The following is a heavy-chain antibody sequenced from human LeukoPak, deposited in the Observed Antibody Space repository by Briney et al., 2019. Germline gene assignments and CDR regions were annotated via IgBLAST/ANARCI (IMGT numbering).Heavy chain of an antibody. Sequence: GGSLRLSCAASGFTFSSYSMNWVRQAPGKGLEWVSSISSSGSYIYYADSVKGRFTISRDNAKNSLYLQMNSLRAEDTAVYYCARESGASSGWFDPWGQGTLVTVSS. CDR3: ARESGASSGWFDP. J-gene: IGHJ5*02. CDR1: GFTFSSYS. CDR2: ISSSGSYI. V-gene: IGHV3-21*01. D-gene: IGHD6-19*01.